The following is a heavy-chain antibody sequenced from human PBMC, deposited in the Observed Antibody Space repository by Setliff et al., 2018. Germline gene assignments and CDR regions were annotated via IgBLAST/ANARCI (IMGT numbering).Heavy chain of an antibody. Sequence: GGSLRLSCAATGFTFSSHWMTWVRQAPGKGLEWVANINEDGSEKNYVDYVRGRFTISRDNSKNTVYLQMNSLRPEDTAVYYCAKELIEVMMTGLEFWGQGTMVTVSS. CDR2: INEDGSEK. J-gene: IGHJ4*02. CDR3: AKELIEVMMTGLEF. CDR1: GFTFSSHW. V-gene: IGHV3-7*01. D-gene: IGHD3-22*01.